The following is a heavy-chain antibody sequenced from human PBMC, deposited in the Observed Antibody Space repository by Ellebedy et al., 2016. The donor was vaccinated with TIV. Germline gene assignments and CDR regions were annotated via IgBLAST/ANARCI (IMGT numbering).Heavy chain of an antibody. Sequence: GESLKISCEAYGFTYDIFWMSWVRQAPGKGLEWVANIRNDGTDKYYVDSVNGRFTISRDNARNSLYLQMNSLRAEDTAVYYCAKDNWNGLASDYWGQGTLVTVSS. D-gene: IGHD1-20*01. J-gene: IGHJ4*02. CDR3: AKDNWNGLASDY. CDR2: IRNDGTDK. V-gene: IGHV3-7*04. CDR1: GFTYDIFW.